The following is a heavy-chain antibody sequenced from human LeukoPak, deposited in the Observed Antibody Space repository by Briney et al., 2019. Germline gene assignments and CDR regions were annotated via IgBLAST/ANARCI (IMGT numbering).Heavy chain of an antibody. V-gene: IGHV3-23*01. CDR2: IRRSGGST. J-gene: IGHJ4*02. CDR3: AGGGPGMATIPRYDY. D-gene: IGHD2-21*01. CDR1: GFTFSTYP. Sequence: GGSLRLSCAASGFTFSTYPMRCVGPAPGKGREGWAAIRRSGGSTLYADSVKGRFTISSDNSTSTLYVQMNSRTSEGPAVYFCAGGGPGMATIPRYDYWGQGALVSVSS.